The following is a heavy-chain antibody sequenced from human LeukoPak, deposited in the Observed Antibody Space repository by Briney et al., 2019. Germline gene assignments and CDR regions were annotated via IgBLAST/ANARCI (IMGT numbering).Heavy chain of an antibody. CDR2: ISGGRNYI. CDR1: GFIFSTYS. Sequence: GGSLRLSCAASGFIFSTYSMNWVRQAPGKGLEWVSSISGGRNYIYYADSVKGRFTISRDNAKNSLFLKMNSLRAEDTAVYYCARDFGDSSEYFQHWGQGTLVTVSS. CDR3: ARDFGDSSEYFQH. D-gene: IGHD6-13*01. J-gene: IGHJ1*01. V-gene: IGHV3-21*01.